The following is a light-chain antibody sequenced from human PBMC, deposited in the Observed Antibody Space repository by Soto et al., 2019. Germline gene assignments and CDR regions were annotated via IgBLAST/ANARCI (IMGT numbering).Light chain of an antibody. V-gene: IGLV2-14*01. CDR2: DVT. Sequence: QSALTQPASVSGSPGQSITISCTGTSSDVGDNNYVSWYQQHPGKAPKLMIYDVTHRPSGISNRFSGSKSGNTASLTISVLQAEDEADYYCSSYTSSSTLYVCGTGTKLTVL. CDR1: SSDVGDNNY. CDR3: SSYTSSSTLYV. J-gene: IGLJ1*01.